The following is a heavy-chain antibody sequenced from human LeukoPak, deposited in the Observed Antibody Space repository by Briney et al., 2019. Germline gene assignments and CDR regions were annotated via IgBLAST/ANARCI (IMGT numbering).Heavy chain of an antibody. J-gene: IGHJ4*02. CDR2: INHSGST. D-gene: IGHD3-3*01. CDR3: ARGVLYDFWSGYYKY. Sequence: SETLSLTCAVYGASFSGYYWSWIRQPPGKGVEWIGEINHSGSTNYNPSLRSRGTISVDTSKNQVSLKLSSVTAADAAVYYCARGVLYDFWSGYYKYWGQGTLVTVSS. V-gene: IGHV4-34*01. CDR1: GASFSGYY.